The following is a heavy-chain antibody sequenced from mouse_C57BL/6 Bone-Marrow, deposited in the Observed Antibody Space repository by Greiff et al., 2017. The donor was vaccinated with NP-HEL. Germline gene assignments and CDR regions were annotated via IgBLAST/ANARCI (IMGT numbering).Heavy chain of an antibody. CDR3: TRLRRTWFAY. D-gene: IGHD2-12*01. J-gene: IGHJ3*01. CDR2: ISSGGDYI. CDR1: GFTFSSYA. V-gene: IGHV5-9-1*02. Sequence: DVMLVGSGEGLVKPGGSLKLSCAASGFTFSSYAMSWVRQTPEKRLEWVAYISSGGDYIYYADTVKGRFTISRDNARNTLYLQMSSLKSEDTAMYYCTRLRRTWFAYWGQGTLVTVSA.